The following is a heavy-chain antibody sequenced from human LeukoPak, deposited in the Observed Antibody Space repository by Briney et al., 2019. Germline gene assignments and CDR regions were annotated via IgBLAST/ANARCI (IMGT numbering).Heavy chain of an antibody. J-gene: IGHJ6*03. CDR1: GYTFTSYY. Sequence: ASVKVSCKASGYTFTSYYMHWVRQAPGQGLEWMGIINRSGGSTSYAQKFQGRVTMTRDTSTSTVYMELSSLRSEDTAVYYCARVALSRLLLSYYYSMDVWGKGTTVTISS. V-gene: IGHV1-46*01. CDR3: ARVALSRLLLSYYYSMDV. D-gene: IGHD3-22*01. CDR2: INRSGGST.